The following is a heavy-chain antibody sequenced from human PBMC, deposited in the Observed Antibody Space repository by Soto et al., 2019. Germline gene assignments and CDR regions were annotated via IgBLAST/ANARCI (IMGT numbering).Heavy chain of an antibody. CDR2: IYYSGST. V-gene: IGHV4-31*03. Sequence: SETLSLTCTVSGGSISSGGYYWSWIRQHPGKGLEWIGYIYYSGSTYYNPSLKSRVTISVDTSKNQFSLKLSSVTAADTAVYYCARVLGYSGSPRLIDYWGQGTLVTVSS. CDR1: GGSISSGGYY. CDR3: ARVLGYSGSPRLIDY. J-gene: IGHJ4*02. D-gene: IGHD5-12*01.